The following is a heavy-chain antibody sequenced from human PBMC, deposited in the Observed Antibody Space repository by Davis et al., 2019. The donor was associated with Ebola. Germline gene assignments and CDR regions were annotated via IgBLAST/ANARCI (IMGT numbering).Heavy chain of an antibody. V-gene: IGHV2-26*01. CDR3: TRIRDFNLLTPYYHFFDF. D-gene: IGHD3-9*01. CDR2: IFSNDEK. J-gene: IGHJ4*02. Sequence: SGPTLVKPTETLTLTCTVSGFSLSDAKMGVSWIRQPPGKALEWLAHIFSNDEKSYNTSLRSRLAISKDASKRQVVLTMTNMDPVDTATYYCTRIRDFNLLTPYYHFFDFWGQGTLVTVSS. CDR1: GFSLSDAKMG.